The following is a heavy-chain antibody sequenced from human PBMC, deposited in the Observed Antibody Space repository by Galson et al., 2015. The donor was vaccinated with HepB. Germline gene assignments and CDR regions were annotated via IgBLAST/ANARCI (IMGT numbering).Heavy chain of an antibody. J-gene: IGHJ4*02. V-gene: IGHV3-23*01. D-gene: IGHD2-8*01. Sequence: SLRLSCAASGFTLSSHSINWVRQAPGKGLEWVSSITSSGAGTYFAASVKGRFTISRDKSENTVFLQMSSLRVEDTAVYYCAKDAIMVSNNPWYFDYRGRGTMFTVSS. CDR3: AKDAIMVSNNPWYFDY. CDR1: GFTLSSHS. CDR2: ITSSGAGT.